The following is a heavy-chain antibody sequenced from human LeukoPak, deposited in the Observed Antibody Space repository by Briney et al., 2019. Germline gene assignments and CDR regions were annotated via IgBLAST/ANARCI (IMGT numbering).Heavy chain of an antibody. J-gene: IGHJ4*02. Sequence: GGSLRLSCAASGFTFSDYGMHWVRQAPGKGLEWVAVIWYDGTTKFYADSVKGRFTISRDNAKNTLFLQMNSLKPEDTAVYYCARGPWDYWGQGTLVTVSS. CDR2: IWYDGTTK. V-gene: IGHV3-30*19. CDR3: ARGPWDY. CDR1: GFTFSDYG.